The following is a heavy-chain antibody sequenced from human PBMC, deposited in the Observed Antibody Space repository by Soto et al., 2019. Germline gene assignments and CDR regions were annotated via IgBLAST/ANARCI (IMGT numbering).Heavy chain of an antibody. V-gene: IGHV3-9*01. D-gene: IGHD4-17*01. Sequence: EVQLVESGGGLVQPGRSLRLSCAASRFTFDDYAMHWVRQVPGKGLEWVSGISWNSGTIAYADSVKGRFTISRDNAKNPLYLPMESLRADDTAVYYCAKDSESSGPGYGEHIDYWGQGTPVTVSS. CDR1: RFTFDDYA. CDR2: ISWNSGTI. CDR3: AKDSESSGPGYGEHIDY. J-gene: IGHJ4*02.